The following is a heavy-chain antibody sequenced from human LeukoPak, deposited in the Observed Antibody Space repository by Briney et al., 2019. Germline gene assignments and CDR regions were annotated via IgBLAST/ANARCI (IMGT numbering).Heavy chain of an antibody. Sequence: SETLSLTCTVSGGSISSYYWSWIRQPPGKGLEWIGYIYYSGSTNYNPSLKSRVTISVDTSKNQFSLKLSSVTAADAAVYYCARGGWELLYHYYYMDVWGKGTTVTISS. CDR2: IYYSGST. CDR1: GGSISSYY. J-gene: IGHJ6*03. V-gene: IGHV4-59*01. D-gene: IGHD1-26*01. CDR3: ARGGWELLYHYYYMDV.